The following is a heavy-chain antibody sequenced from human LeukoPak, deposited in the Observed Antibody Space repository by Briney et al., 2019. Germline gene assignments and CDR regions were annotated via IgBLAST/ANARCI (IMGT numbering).Heavy chain of an antibody. V-gene: IGHV4-30-4*01. CDR1: GGSISSGDYY. Sequence: SETLSLTCTVSGGSISSGDYYWSWIRQPPGKGLEWIGYIYYSGSTYYNPSLKSRVTISVDTSKNQFSLKLSSVTAADTAVYYCASRVGWNPGRYYYGMDVWGQGTTVTVSS. CDR3: ASRVGWNPGRYYYGMDV. J-gene: IGHJ6*02. CDR2: IYYSGST. D-gene: IGHD5-24*01.